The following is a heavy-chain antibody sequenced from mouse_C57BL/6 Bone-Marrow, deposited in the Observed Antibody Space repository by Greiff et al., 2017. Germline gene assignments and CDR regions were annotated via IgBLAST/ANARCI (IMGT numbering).Heavy chain of an antibody. D-gene: IGHD1-1*01. CDR3: ARPHYGSSYGFAY. J-gene: IGHJ3*01. CDR1: GYTFTSYG. CDR2: IYPRSGNT. Sequence: VQLQESGAELARPGASVKLSCKASGYTFTSYGISWVKQRTGQGLEWIGEIYPRSGNTYYNEKFKGKATLTADKSSSTAYMELRSLTSEDSAVYFCARPHYGSSYGFAYWGQGTLVTVSA. V-gene: IGHV1-81*01.